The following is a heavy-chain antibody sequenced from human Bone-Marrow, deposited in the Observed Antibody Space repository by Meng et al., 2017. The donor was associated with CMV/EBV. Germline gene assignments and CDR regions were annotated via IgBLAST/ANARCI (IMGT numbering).Heavy chain of an antibody. V-gene: IGHV4-38-2*02. CDR3: ARTNYGRLRDAFDI. Sequence: GSLRLSCTVSGYSISSGYYWGWIRQPPGKGLEWIGSIYHSGSTYYNPSLKSRVTISVDTSKNQFSLKLSSVTAADTAVYYCARTNYGRLRDAFDIWGQGTMVTVSS. J-gene: IGHJ3*02. D-gene: IGHD1-26*01. CDR2: IYHSGST. CDR1: GYSISSGYY.